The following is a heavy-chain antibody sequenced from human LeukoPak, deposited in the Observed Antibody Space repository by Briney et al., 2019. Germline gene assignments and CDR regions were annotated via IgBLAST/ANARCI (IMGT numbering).Heavy chain of an antibody. CDR3: ARAGFSNWFDP. D-gene: IGHD3-10*01. CDR1: GGSFSGYS. Sequence: TSETLSLTCAVYGGSFSGYSWSWIRQPPGKGLEWIGYIYHSGSTYYNPSLKSRVTISVDRSKNQFSLKLSSVTAADTAVYYCARAGFSNWFDPWDQGTLVTVSS. V-gene: IGHV4-30-2*01. J-gene: IGHJ5*02. CDR2: IYHSGST.